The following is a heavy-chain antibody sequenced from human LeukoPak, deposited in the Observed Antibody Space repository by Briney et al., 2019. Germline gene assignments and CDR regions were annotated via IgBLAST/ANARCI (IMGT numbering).Heavy chain of an antibody. D-gene: IGHD6-19*01. CDR2: ISSSSSYI. J-gene: IGHJ5*02. CDR1: GFTVNSNY. CDR3: AGGAVAGRNWFDP. V-gene: IGHV3-21*01. Sequence: PGGSLRLSCAASGFTVNSNYMSWVRQAPGKGLEWVSSISSSSSYIYYADSVKGRFTISRDNAKNSLYLQMNSLRAEDTAVYYCAGGAVAGRNWFDPWGQGTLVTVSS.